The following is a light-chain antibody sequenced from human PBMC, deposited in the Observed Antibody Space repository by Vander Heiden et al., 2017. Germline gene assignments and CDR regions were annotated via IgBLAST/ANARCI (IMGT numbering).Light chain of an antibody. CDR1: SSNIESNT. CDR3: AAGDDSLNGWV. J-gene: IGLJ3*02. V-gene: IGLV1-44*01. Sequence: SVLTQPPSASGTPGLRVTISCSGSSSNIESNTVNWYQQLPGTAPKLLIYSNNQRPSGVPDRFSGSKSCTSASLAISGLQSEDEADYYCAAGDDSLNGWVFGGGTKLTVL. CDR2: SNN.